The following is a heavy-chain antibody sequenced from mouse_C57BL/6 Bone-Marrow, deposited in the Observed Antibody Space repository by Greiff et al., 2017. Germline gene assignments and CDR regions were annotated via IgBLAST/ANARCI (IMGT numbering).Heavy chain of an antibody. CDR1: GYTFTSYN. V-gene: IGHV1-12*01. J-gene: IGHJ2*01. Sequence: QVQLQQSGAELVRPGASVTMSCKASGYTFTSYNMHWVKQTPRPGLEWIGAIYPGNGDTSYNQKFKGKATLPVDKSSSTAYMPLSSLTSQDSPVYFFATSADYFHSWGQGTTLTVYS. CDR3: ATSADYFHS. CDR2: IYPGNGDT.